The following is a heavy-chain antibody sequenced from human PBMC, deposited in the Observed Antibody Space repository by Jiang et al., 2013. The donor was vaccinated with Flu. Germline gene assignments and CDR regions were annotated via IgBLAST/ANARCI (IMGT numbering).Heavy chain of an antibody. CDR2: INPNSGGT. CDR1: GYTFTGYY. V-gene: IGHV1-2*04. CDR3: ARDFYSNTGYYGMDV. J-gene: IGHJ6*02. Sequence: SGAEVKKPGASVKVSCKASGYTFTGYYMHWVRQAPGQGLEWMGWINPNSGGTNYAQKFQGWVTMTRDTSISTAYMELSRLRSDDTAVYYCARDFYSNTGYYGMDVWGQGTTVTVSS. D-gene: IGHD4-11*01.